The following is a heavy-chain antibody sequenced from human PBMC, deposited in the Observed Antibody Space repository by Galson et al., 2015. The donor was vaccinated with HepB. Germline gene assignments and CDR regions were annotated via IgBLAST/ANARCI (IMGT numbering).Heavy chain of an antibody. D-gene: IGHD3-10*01. V-gene: IGHV3-48*04. CDR2: ISSSSSTI. CDR1: GFTFSSYS. Sequence: SLRLSCAASGFTFSSYSMNWVRQAPGKGLEWVSYISSSSSTIYYADSVKGRFTISRDNAKNSLYLQMNSLRAEDTAVYYCAREGPMGAPTDAFDIWGQGTMVTVSS. CDR3: AREGPMGAPTDAFDI. J-gene: IGHJ3*02.